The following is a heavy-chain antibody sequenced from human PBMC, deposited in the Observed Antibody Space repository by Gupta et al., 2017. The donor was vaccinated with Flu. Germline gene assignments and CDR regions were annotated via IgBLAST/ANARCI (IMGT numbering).Heavy chain of an antibody. D-gene: IGHD1-14*01. J-gene: IGHJ4*02. CDR1: GYSFTTYW. V-gene: IGHV5-51*03. Sequence: EVQLVQSGAQVKTPGESLKISCQGSGYSFTTYWIGWVRQMPGEGLAWMGIIFYGDSDTRYSPSFQDQVTISADTSINTVFLQWSSLKASGTAIYYCATGTSGIGFDHWGQGTLVTVSS. CDR3: ATGTSGIGFDH. CDR2: IFYGDSDT.